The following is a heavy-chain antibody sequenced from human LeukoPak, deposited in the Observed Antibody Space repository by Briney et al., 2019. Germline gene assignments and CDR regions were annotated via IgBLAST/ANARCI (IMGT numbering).Heavy chain of an antibody. V-gene: IGHV4-61*02. CDR3: ARAEWELDDAFDI. Sequence: SETLSLTCTVSGGSISSGSYSWNWIRQPAGKGLEWIGRIYTSGSTNYNPSLKSRLTISVDTSKNQFSLKLSSVTAADRAVYYCARAEWELDDAFDIWGQGTMVTVSS. D-gene: IGHD1-26*01. J-gene: IGHJ3*02. CDR1: GGSISSGSYS. CDR2: IYTSGST.